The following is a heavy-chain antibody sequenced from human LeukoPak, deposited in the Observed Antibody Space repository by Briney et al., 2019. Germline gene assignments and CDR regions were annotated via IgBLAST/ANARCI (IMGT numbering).Heavy chain of an antibody. CDR3: FSGWPAPGDY. V-gene: IGHV3-23*01. CDR1: GITFSSYI. J-gene: IGHJ4*02. D-gene: IGHD6-19*01. Sequence: PGGSLRLSCAASGITFSSYIMHWVRQAPGKGLEWVSGIGGSGGDTYYADSVKGRFTISRDNSENTLYLQMSSLRADDTAVYYCFSGWPAPGDYWGQGTLVIVSS. CDR2: IGGSGGDT.